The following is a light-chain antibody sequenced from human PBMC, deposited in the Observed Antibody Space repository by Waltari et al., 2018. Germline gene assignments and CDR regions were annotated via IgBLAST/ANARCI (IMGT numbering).Light chain of an antibody. CDR3: QQYNSYPYT. Sequence: DIQMTQSPSTLSASGGARVTITCRASQSISSWLAWYQQKPGKAPKLLIYKASSLESGFPSRFSGSGSGTEFTLAISSLQPDDFATYFCQQYNSYPYTFGQGTKLEIK. J-gene: IGKJ2*01. CDR1: QSISSW. CDR2: KAS. V-gene: IGKV1-5*03.